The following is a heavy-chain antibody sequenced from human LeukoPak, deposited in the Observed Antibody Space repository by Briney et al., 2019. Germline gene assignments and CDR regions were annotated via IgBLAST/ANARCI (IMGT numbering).Heavy chain of an antibody. D-gene: IGHD6-13*01. CDR3: ARDRGYSSSWSNDAFDI. Sequence: GRSLRLSCAASGFTFSSYGMHWVRQAPGKGLEWVAVIWYDGSNKYYADSVKGRFTISRDNSKNTLYLQMNSLRAEDTAVYYCARDRGYSSSWSNDAFDIWGQGTMVTVSS. V-gene: IGHV3-33*01. CDR2: IWYDGSNK. J-gene: IGHJ3*02. CDR1: GFTFSSYG.